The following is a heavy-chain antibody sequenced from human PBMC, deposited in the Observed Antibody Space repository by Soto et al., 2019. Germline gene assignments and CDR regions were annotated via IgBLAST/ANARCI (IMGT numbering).Heavy chain of an antibody. V-gene: IGHV1-69*01. CDR1: GGTFSSYA. D-gene: IGHD4-17*01. Sequence: QVQLVQSGAEVKKPGSSVKVSCKASGGTFSSYAISWVRQAPGQGLEWMGGIIPIFGTANYAQKFQGRVTITADESTSTAYMELSSLRSEDTAVYYCARCVGDGDYYYYYGMDVWGQGTTVTVSS. J-gene: IGHJ6*02. CDR2: IIPIFGTA. CDR3: ARCVGDGDYYYYYGMDV.